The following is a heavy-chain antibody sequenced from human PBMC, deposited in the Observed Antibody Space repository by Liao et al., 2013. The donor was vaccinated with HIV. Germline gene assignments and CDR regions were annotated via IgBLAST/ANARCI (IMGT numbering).Heavy chain of an antibody. J-gene: IGHJ6*03. Sequence: QVQLQQWGAGLLKPSETLSLTCAVYGGSFSGYYWSWIRQPPGKGLEWIGEINESGTTDYIPSLKSRVTISVDTSKNQFSLELSSATAADTAVYYCAQRGYSSSWSLEGYYYYYMDGLGQRDHGHRLL. D-gene: IGHD6-13*01. V-gene: IGHV4-34*01. CDR3: AQRGYSSSWSLEGYYYYYMDG. CDR1: GGSFSGYY. CDR2: INESGTT.